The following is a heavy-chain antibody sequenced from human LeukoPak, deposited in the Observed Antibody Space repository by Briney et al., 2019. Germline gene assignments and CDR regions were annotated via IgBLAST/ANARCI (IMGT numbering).Heavy chain of an antibody. CDR2: IYHSGST. CDR3: ARDQMTPQAGSWYGGYYYYGMDV. J-gene: IGHJ6*02. Sequence: SETLSLTCAVSGGSISSSNWWSWVRQPPGKGLEWIGEIYHSGSTNYNPSLKSRVTISVDKSKNQFSLKLSSVTAADTAVYYCARDQMTPQAGSWYGGYYYYGMDVWGQGTTVTVSS. CDR1: GGSISSSNW. V-gene: IGHV4-4*02. D-gene: IGHD6-13*01.